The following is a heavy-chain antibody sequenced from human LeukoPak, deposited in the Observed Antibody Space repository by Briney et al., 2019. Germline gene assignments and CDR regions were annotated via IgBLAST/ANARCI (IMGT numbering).Heavy chain of an antibody. J-gene: IGHJ6*03. Sequence: PSETLSLTCTVSGGSISSGDYSWSWTRQSPGKGLEWIGNIYYSGSISYNPSLKSRLSISVDTSKNQFSLELSSVTAADTAVYYCARDQVGASRNFLGRVRRDYYYMDVWGKGTTVTVSS. V-gene: IGHV4-30-4*08. CDR3: ARDQVGASRNFLGRVRRDYYYMDV. CDR2: IYYSGSI. CDR1: GGSISSGDYS. D-gene: IGHD2/OR15-2a*01.